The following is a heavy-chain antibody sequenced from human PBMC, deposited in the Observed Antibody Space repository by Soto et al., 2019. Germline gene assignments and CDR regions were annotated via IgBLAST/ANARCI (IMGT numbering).Heavy chain of an antibody. J-gene: IGHJ6*02. CDR1: GFSLSNAGMG. Sequence: SGPTLVNPTETLTLTCTVSGFSLSNAGMGVSWIRQPPGKALEWLAHIFSNDEKSYSTSLKSRLTISKDTSKSQVVLTMTNMDPVDTATYYCARMETNEDSSSVGYYYYGMDVWGQGTTVTVSS. CDR2: IFSNDEK. D-gene: IGHD6-6*01. V-gene: IGHV2-26*01. CDR3: ARMETNEDSSSVGYYYYGMDV.